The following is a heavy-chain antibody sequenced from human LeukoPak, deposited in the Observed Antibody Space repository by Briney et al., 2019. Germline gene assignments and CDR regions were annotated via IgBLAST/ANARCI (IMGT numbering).Heavy chain of an antibody. V-gene: IGHV3-74*01. CDR3: ARDSPRTGP. CDR2: IDGDGRIA. J-gene: IGHJ5*02. D-gene: IGHD1-1*01. Sequence: GGSLRLSCAASGFTFSSYWMHWARQVPGQGLVWVSHIDGDGRIAHYGDSVKGRFTISRDNAKNTVYLQMDSLRAEDTAVYYCARDSPRTGPWGQGILVIVSS. CDR1: GFTFSSYW.